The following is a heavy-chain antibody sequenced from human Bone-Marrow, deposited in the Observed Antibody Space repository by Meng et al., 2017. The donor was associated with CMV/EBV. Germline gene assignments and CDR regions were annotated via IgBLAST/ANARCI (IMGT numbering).Heavy chain of an antibody. CDR3: ARGRHIAARPFYY. CDR2: INHSGST. V-gene: IGHV4-34*01. CDR1: GGSFSGYY. J-gene: IGHJ4*02. Sequence: QVQLPQWGAGLLQPSETLSLPCAVYGGSFSGYYWSWIRQPPGKGLEWIGEINHSGSTNYNPSLKSRVTISVDTSKNQFSLKLSSVTAADTAVYYCARGRHIAARPFYYWGQGTLVTVSS. D-gene: IGHD6-6*01.